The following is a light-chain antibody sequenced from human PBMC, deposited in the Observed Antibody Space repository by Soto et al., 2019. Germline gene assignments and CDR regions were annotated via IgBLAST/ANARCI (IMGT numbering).Light chain of an antibody. J-gene: IGKJ1*01. CDR3: QQRSNWPLT. V-gene: IGKV3-15*01. CDR2: GAS. Sequence: EIEMTQSPATLSLAPGERVTLSCRASESVSPNLAWYQQKAGQAPRLLSYGASTRATGIPARVSGSGSGTEFTLTISGLQSEELAVYYCQQRSNWPLTFGQGTKVDIK. CDR1: ESVSPN.